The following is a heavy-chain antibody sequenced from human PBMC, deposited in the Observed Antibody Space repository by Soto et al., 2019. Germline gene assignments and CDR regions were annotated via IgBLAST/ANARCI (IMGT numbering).Heavy chain of an antibody. CDR1: GGSISSGGYY. Sequence: QVQLQESGPGLVTPSQTLSLTCTVSGGSISSGGYYWSWIRQHPGKGLEWIGYIYYSGSTYYNPSLKRRVTISVDTSKNQFPLKLSSVTAADTAVYYCARSRSWPHDAFDIWGQGTMVTVSS. J-gene: IGHJ3*02. CDR3: ARSRSWPHDAFDI. D-gene: IGHD6-13*01. V-gene: IGHV4-31*03. CDR2: IYYSGST.